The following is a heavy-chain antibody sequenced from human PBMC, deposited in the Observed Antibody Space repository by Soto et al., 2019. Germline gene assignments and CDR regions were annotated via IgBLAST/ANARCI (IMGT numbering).Heavy chain of an antibody. CDR3: AATYYYDSSGYYPPDY. D-gene: IGHD3-22*01. J-gene: IGHJ4*02. V-gene: IGHV1-18*01. Sequence: ASVKVSCKASGYTFTSYGISWVRQAPGQGLEWMGWISAYNGNTNDAQKLQGRVTMTTDTSTSTAYMELRSLRSDDTAVYYCAATYYYDSSGYYPPDYWGQGTLVTVSS. CDR1: GYTFTSYG. CDR2: ISAYNGNT.